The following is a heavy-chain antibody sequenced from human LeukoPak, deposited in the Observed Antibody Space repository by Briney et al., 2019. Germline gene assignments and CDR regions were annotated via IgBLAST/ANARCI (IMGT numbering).Heavy chain of an antibody. Sequence: SVKVSCKASGGTFSSYAISWVRQAPGQGLEWMRGIIPIFGTANYAQKFQGRVTITADESTSTAYMELSSLRSEDTAVYYCAAPGIAAAGTRGYFDYWGQGTLVTVSS. CDR1: GGTFSSYA. CDR2: IIPIFGTA. V-gene: IGHV1-69*01. D-gene: IGHD6-13*01. J-gene: IGHJ4*02. CDR3: AAPGIAAAGTRGYFDY.